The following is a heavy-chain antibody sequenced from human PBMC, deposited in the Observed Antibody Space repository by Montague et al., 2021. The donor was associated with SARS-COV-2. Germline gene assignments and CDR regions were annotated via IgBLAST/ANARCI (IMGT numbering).Heavy chain of an antibody. Sequence: SETLSLTCTVSGGSISSYYWSWIWQPPRKGQEWVGIIYYSGSTNYNPSLKMQVTISVDTSKTQFPLKLSSVTAADTAVYYCARGFDYWGQGTLVTVSS. CDR1: GGSISSYY. CDR2: IYYSGST. CDR3: ARGFDY. V-gene: IGHV4-59*13. J-gene: IGHJ4*02.